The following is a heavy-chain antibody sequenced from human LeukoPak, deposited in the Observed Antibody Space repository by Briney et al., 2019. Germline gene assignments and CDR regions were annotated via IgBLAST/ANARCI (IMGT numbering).Heavy chain of an antibody. CDR3: ARGSPNYDGSGSHWWLDP. CDR1: GYTFSNYY. J-gene: IGHJ5*02. V-gene: IGHV1-46*01. CDR2: INPNGGST. D-gene: IGHD3-22*01. Sequence: ASVKVSCKASGYTFSNYYMHWVRQAPGQGLEWMGLINPNGGSTSYAQRFQGRVTMTRDMSTSTIYMEMSSLKSDDTAVYYCARGSPNYDGSGSHWWLDPWGQGTLVTVSS.